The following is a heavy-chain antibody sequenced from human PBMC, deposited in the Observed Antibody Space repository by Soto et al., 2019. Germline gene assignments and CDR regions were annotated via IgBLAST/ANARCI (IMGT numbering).Heavy chain of an antibody. CDR3: ARQVVATRFYYYYYGMDV. CDR2: IYPGDSDT. D-gene: IGHD2-15*01. Sequence: GESLKISCKGSGYSFTSYWIGWVRQMPGKGLEWMGIIYPGDSDTRYSPSFQGQVTISADKSISTAYLQWSSLKASDTAMYYCARQVVATRFYYYYYGMDVWGQGTTVTVS. V-gene: IGHV5-51*01. CDR1: GYSFTSYW. J-gene: IGHJ6*02.